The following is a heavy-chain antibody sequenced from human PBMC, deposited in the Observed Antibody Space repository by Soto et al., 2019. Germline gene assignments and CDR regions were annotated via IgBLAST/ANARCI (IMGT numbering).Heavy chain of an antibody. J-gene: IGHJ4*02. V-gene: IGHV1-18*01. Sequence: ASVNVSCKASGYTFTSYGISWVRQAPGQGLEWMGWISAYNGNTNYAQKLQGRVTMTTDTSTSTAYMELRSLRSDDTAVYYCARAYCGGDCYSYYFVYWGQGTLVTVSS. D-gene: IGHD2-21*02. CDR2: ISAYNGNT. CDR1: GYTFTSYG. CDR3: ARAYCGGDCYSYYFVY.